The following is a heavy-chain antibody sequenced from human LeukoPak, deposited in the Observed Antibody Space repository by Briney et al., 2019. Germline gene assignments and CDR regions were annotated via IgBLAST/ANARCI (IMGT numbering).Heavy chain of an antibody. Sequence: GGSLRLSCAASGFTFDDYGMSWVRQAPGRGLEWVSGVNWNGGSTGYAESVKGRFTISRDNAKNSLSLQMNSLTAEDTALYYCARDEVGATTREVWFDSWGQGTLVTVSS. D-gene: IGHD1-26*01. J-gene: IGHJ5*01. CDR1: GFTFDDYG. CDR3: ARDEVGATTREVWFDS. CDR2: VNWNGGST. V-gene: IGHV3-20*04.